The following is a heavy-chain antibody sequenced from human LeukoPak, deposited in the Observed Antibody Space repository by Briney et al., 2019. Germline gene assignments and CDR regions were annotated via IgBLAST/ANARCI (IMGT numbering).Heavy chain of an antibody. Sequence: SETLSLTCTVSGGSISSYYWSWIRQPPGKGLEWIGYIYYSGSTNYNPSLKSRVTISVDTSKNQFSLKLSSVTAADTAVYYCARNLRGLLLGNWGQGTLVTVSS. J-gene: IGHJ4*02. CDR1: GGSISSYY. CDR2: IYYSGST. V-gene: IGHV4-59*08. D-gene: IGHD5/OR15-5a*01. CDR3: ARNLRGLLLGN.